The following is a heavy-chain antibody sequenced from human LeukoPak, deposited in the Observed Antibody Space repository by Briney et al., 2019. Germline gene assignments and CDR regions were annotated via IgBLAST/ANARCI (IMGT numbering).Heavy chain of an antibody. D-gene: IGHD3-10*01. CDR3: ARAIWYGSGTTAFDY. J-gene: IGHJ4*02. V-gene: IGHV4-4*07. CDR1: GGSISSYY. Sequence: SETLSLTCTVSGGSISSYYWSWIRQPAGKGLEWIGRIYNSGSTNYNSNYNPSLTSRVTMSVDTSKNQFSLKLNSVSAADTAVYFCARAIWYGSGTTAFDYWGQGTLVTVSP. CDR2: IYNSGST.